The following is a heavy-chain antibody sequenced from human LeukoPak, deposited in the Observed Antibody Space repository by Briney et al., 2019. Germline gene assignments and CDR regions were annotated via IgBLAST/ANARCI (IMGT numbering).Heavy chain of an antibody. CDR3: AKQARRAYYYGSGTYAGSHYFDY. V-gene: IGHV3-30*18. J-gene: IGHJ4*02. D-gene: IGHD3-10*01. CDR1: GFTFSGYG. Sequence: PGRSLRLSCAASGFTFSGYGMYWVRQAPGKGLEWVALMSDDGSKKSYADSVKGRFTISRDSSKNTLYLQMNSLRSEDTAVYYCAKQARRAYYYGSGTYAGSHYFDYWGQGTLVTVSS. CDR2: MSDDGSKK.